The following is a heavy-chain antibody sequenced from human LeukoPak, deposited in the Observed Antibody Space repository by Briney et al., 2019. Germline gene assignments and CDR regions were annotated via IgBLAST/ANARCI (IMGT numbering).Heavy chain of an antibody. J-gene: IGHJ3*02. V-gene: IGHV1-69*13. CDR3: ARDVSPGIASGAFDI. Sequence: GASVKVSCKASGGTFSSYAISWVRQAPGQGLEWMGGIIPIFGTANYAQKFQGRVTITADESTSTAYMELSSLRSEDTAVYYCARDVSPGIASGAFDIWGQGTMVTVSS. CDR1: GGTFSSYA. CDR2: IIPIFGTA. D-gene: IGHD6-13*01.